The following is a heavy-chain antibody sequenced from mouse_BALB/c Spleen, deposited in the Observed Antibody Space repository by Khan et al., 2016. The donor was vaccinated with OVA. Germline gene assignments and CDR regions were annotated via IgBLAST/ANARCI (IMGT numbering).Heavy chain of an antibody. J-gene: IGHJ4*01. CDR1: GFSLTNYG. D-gene: IGHD2-10*01. CDR3: ARQPYYHYNIMDY. CDR2: IWSDGST. V-gene: IGHV2-6-1*01. Sequence: VELVESGPGLVAPSQSLSITCTISGFSLTNYGVHWVRQPPEKGLEWLVVIWSDGSTTYNSALKSRLTISKDNSKSQVFLKMNSLQTDDTAMYFCARQPYYHYNIMDYWGQGTPVTVSS.